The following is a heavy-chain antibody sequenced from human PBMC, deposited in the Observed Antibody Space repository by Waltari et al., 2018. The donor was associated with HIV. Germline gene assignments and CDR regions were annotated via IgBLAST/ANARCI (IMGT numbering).Heavy chain of an antibody. CDR3: TTFEMGSTRNY. V-gene: IGHV3-15*01. Sequence: RLSCAVSGITFKNAWLSWVRQGPGKGPQWLGHIRSKSDGGTTDYAAPVRGRFTISTDDLNNTMSLEMKSLKVEDTGVYYCTTFEMGSTRNYWGQGTLVTVSS. J-gene: IGHJ4*02. CDR2: IRSKSDGGTT. CDR1: GITFKNAW. D-gene: IGHD1-26*01.